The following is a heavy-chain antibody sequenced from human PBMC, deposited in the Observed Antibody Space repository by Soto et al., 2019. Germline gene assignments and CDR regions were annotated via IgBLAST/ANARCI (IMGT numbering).Heavy chain of an antibody. V-gene: IGHV1-18*01. J-gene: IGHJ6*02. D-gene: IGHD3-3*01. CDR2: ISAYSDNT. CDR3: ARDMYDFWSGFGDYSTDV. CDR1: GYTFTSYV. Sequence: GASVKVSCKASGYTFTSYVISWVRQAPGQGLEWMGWISAYSDNTNYAQNLQGRVTMTTDTSTSTAYMELRSLRSDDTAVHYCARDMYDFWSGFGDYSTDVWGQGTTVTVSS.